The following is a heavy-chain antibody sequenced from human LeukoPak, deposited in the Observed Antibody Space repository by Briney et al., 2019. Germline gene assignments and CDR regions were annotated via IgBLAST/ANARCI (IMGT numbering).Heavy chain of an antibody. CDR1: GGSISSYY. Sequence: SETLSLTCTVSGGSISSYYWSWIRQPPGKGLEWIGYIYHSGSTYYNPSLKSRVTISVDRSKNQFSLKLSSVTAADTAVYYCARSHYDFWSGYYGYYFDYWGQGTLDTVSS. V-gene: IGHV4-59*12. CDR3: ARSHYDFWSGYYGYYFDY. CDR2: IYHSGST. D-gene: IGHD3-3*01. J-gene: IGHJ4*02.